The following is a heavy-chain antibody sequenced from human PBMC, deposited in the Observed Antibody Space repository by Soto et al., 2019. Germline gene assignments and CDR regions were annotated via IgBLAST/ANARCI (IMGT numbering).Heavy chain of an antibody. D-gene: IGHD3-22*01. CDR2: IGTAGDT. CDR1: VFTFSSYD. V-gene: IGHV3-13*01. J-gene: IGHJ6*02. CDR3: ARAGYYDSSGYYYGRDGMDV. Sequence: WWSLRLSCSASVFTFSSYDMHWFRQATGKGLEWVSAIGTAGDTYYPGSVKGRFTISRENAKNSLYLQMNSLRAGDTAVYYCARAGYYDSSGYYYGRDGMDVWGQGTTVTVSS.